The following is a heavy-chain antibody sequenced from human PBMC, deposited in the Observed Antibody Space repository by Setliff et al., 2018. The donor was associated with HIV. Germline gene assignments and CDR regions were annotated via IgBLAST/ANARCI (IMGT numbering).Heavy chain of an antibody. J-gene: IGHJ6*02. Sequence: PGESLKISCAASGFTFSGYWMSWVRQAPGKGLEWVANIKQDGSVKFYVDSVKGRFTISRDNAKNSLYLQMNSLRAEDTAVYYCASPYSGSYYPPEHLPHYGMDVWGQGTTVTVSS. CDR3: ASPYSGSYYPPEHLPHYGMDV. D-gene: IGHD1-26*01. CDR2: IKQDGSVK. V-gene: IGHV3-7*01. CDR1: GFTFSGYW.